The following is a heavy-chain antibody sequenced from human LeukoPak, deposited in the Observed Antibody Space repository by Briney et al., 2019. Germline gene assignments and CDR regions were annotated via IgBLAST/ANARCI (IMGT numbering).Heavy chain of an antibody. CDR3: AKGSRVATILAY. CDR2: ISGSGGST. Sequence: PGGSLRLSCAASGFTFSSYAMSWVRQAPGQGLEWVSAISGSGGSTYYADAVKGRFTISRDNSKNTLYLQMNSLRAEDTAVYYCAKGSRVATILAYWGQGTLVTVSS. V-gene: IGHV3-23*01. J-gene: IGHJ4*02. D-gene: IGHD5-12*01. CDR1: GFTFSSYA.